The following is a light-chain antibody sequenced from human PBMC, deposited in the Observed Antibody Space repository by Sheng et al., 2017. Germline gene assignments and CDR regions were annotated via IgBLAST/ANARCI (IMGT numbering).Light chain of an antibody. Sequence: EKVMTQSPATLSVSPGERATISCRASQSVGNKLAWYQQKPGQPPRLLIYGASSRATGVPDRFSGSGSGTDFTLTISRLDPEDFAVYYCQRYGSPWSFGQGTKVEIK. CDR1: QSVGNK. V-gene: IGKV3-20*01. CDR2: GAS. J-gene: IGKJ1*01. CDR3: QRYGSPWS.